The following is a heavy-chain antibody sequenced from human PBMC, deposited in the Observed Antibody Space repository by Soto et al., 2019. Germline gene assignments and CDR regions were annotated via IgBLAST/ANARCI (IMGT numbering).Heavy chain of an antibody. D-gene: IGHD6-19*01. Sequence: SETLSLTCTVSGGSISNYNWIWIRQPPGKGLEWIGSFFDTGNTNYNPSLKSRVTISVDASETQFSLRLSSVTAADTAVYYCAGAAVSGPGGYYYGIDVWGRGATVTVSS. V-gene: IGHV4-59*01. CDR2: FFDTGNT. J-gene: IGHJ6*02. CDR1: GGSISNYN. CDR3: AGAAVSGPGGYYYGIDV.